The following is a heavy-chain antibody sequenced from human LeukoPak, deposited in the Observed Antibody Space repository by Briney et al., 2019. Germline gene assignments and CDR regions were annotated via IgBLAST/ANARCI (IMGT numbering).Heavy chain of an antibody. D-gene: IGHD3-3*01. CDR1: GFSVTDYY. J-gene: IGHJ6*03. CDR2: IGNSGGT. Sequence: GASVKVSCKTSGFSVTDYYMHWVRQAPGQGLEWMGWIGNSGGTNYAQKFQGRVTLTRDTSISTAYMGLTGLSSDDTAVYYCARAGWSGYSGYYMDVWGRGTTVTISS. V-gene: IGHV1-2*02. CDR3: ARAGWSGYSGYYMDV.